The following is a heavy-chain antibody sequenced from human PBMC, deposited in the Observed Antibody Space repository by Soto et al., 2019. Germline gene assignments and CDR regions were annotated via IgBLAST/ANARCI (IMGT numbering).Heavy chain of an antibody. CDR3: ARGITSGYSAYYFDY. CDR1: GCTFTSHD. Sequence: ASVKVSCKASGCTFTSHDINWVRQATGQGLEWMGWVNPNSGNTGYAQKFQGRVTMTRDTSTGTAYLELSSLRSDDAAMYYCARGITSGYSAYYFDYWGQGTPVTVSS. J-gene: IGHJ4*02. D-gene: IGHD3-22*01. CDR2: VNPNSGNT. V-gene: IGHV1-8*01.